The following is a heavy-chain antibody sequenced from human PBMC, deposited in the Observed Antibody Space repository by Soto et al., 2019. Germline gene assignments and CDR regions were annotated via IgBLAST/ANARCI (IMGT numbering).Heavy chain of an antibody. CDR2: ISYDGSNK. D-gene: IGHD3-10*02. CDR3: AKEVSGEDDY. Sequence: GGSLRLSCAASGFTFSSHGMHWVRQAPGKGLEWVAVISYDGSNKYYADSVKGRFTISRDNSKNTLYLQMNSLRAEDTAVYYCAKEVSGEDDYWGQGTLVTVSS. V-gene: IGHV3-30*18. CDR1: GFTFSSHG. J-gene: IGHJ4*02.